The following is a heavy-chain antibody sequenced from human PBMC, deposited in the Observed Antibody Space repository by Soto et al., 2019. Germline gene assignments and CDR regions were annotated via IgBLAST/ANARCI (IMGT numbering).Heavy chain of an antibody. CDR3: AKDHGSGCDWLRVGDASDI. CDR2: ISYDGSNK. J-gene: IGHJ3*02. D-gene: IGHD5-12*01. CDR1: GFTFSSYG. Sequence: QVPLVESGGGVVQPGRSLRLSCAASGFTFSSYGMHWVRQAPGKGLEWVAVISYDGSNKYYADSVKGRFTISRDTSKNTRYLQMTSLRAEDTAMYYCAKDHGSGCDWLRVGDASDIWGQGTMVTVSS. V-gene: IGHV3-30*18.